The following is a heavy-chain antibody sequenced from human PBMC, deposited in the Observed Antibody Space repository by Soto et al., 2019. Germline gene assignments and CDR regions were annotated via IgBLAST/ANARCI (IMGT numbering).Heavy chain of an antibody. D-gene: IGHD3-9*01. Sequence: GGSLRLSCAASGFTFSSYAMSWVRQAPGKGLEWVSAISGSGGSTYYADSVKGRFTISRDNSKNTLYLQMNSLRAEDTAVYYCAKDNMGYDILSAMPLDYYYYMDVWGKGTTVTVSS. V-gene: IGHV3-23*01. CDR1: GFTFSSYA. CDR2: ISGSGGST. J-gene: IGHJ6*03. CDR3: AKDNMGYDILSAMPLDYYYYMDV.